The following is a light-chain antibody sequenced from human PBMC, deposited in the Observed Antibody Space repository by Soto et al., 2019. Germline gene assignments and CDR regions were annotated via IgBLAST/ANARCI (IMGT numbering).Light chain of an antibody. CDR2: AAS. V-gene: IGKV1-39*01. CDR3: QQSYSTRT. J-gene: IGKJ1*01. CDR1: QSISSS. Sequence: IQMTQSPSSLSESVGETITITCRASQSISSSLNWFQHSPGQPPKLLLFAASNLHAGVPPRFSGSGSGTDFTLTISSLQPEDFATYYCQQSYSTRTFGQGTKVDNK.